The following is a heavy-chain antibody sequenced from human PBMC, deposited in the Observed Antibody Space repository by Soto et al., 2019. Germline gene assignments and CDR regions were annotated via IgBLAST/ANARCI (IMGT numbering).Heavy chain of an antibody. CDR2: IYWDDDK. D-gene: IGHD3-3*01. Sequence: QITLKESGPTLVKPTQTLTLTCTFSGFSLTTSGVGVGWIRQPPGKALEWLALIYWDDDKRYSPSLQSRLTITMDTSKNQVVLTMTNMDPVDTATYYCAHSDFRSGYGKREAFDIWGQGTMVTVSS. J-gene: IGHJ3*02. CDR1: GFSLTTSGVG. V-gene: IGHV2-5*02. CDR3: AHSDFRSGYGKREAFDI.